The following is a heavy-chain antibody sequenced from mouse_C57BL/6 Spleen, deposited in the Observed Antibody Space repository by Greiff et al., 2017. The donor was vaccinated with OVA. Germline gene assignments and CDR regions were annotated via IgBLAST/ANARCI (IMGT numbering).Heavy chain of an antibody. J-gene: IGHJ1*03. V-gene: IGHV1-5*01. CDR2: IYPGNSDT. Sequence: EVQLQQSGTVLARPGASVKMSCKTSGYTFTSYWMHWVKQRPGQGLEWIGAIYPGNSDTRYNQKFKGKANLTAVTSASTAYMELSSLTNEDSAVYYCTRSSAYYRNYEWYFDVWGTGTTVTVSS. CDR1: GYTFTSYW. CDR3: TRSSAYYRNYEWYFDV. D-gene: IGHD2-5*01.